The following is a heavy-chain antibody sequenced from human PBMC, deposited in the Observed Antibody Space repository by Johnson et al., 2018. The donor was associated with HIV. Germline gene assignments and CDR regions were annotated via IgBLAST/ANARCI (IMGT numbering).Heavy chain of an antibody. CDR3: ARDTDIVGVPARGDAFEI. V-gene: IGHV3-30*19. CDR1: GFSFSSYG. Sequence: QMMLVESGGGVVQPGGSLRLSCAASGFSFSSYGMHWVRQAPGKGLEWVAVISYDGSNKYYADSVKGRFTIHRDNSKNTLDLQMNSMGAEDTAVYYGARDTDIVGVPARGDAFEIWGQGTMVTVSS. D-gene: IGHD2-2*01. J-gene: IGHJ3*02. CDR2: ISYDGSNK.